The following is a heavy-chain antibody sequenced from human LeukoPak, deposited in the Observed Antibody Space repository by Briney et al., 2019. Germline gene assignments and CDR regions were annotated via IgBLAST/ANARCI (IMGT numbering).Heavy chain of an antibody. CDR2: IYYSGST. V-gene: IGHV4-30-4*01. Sequence: SQTLSLTCTVSGGSISSGDYYWSWIRQPPGKGXXXIGYIYYSGSTYYNPSLKSRVTISVDTSKNQFSLKLSSVTAADTAVYYCARVTTVTTDYWFDPWGQGTLVTVSS. D-gene: IGHD4-17*01. CDR1: GGSISSGDYY. J-gene: IGHJ5*02. CDR3: ARVTTVTTDYWFDP.